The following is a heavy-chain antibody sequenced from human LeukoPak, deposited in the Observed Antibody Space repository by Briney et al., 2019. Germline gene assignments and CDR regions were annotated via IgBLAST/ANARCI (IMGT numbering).Heavy chain of an antibody. CDR2: IRYDGSNK. D-gene: IGHD6-13*01. CDR1: GFTFSSYG. J-gene: IGHJ4*02. CDR3: AKGPEGIAAAGLFDY. Sequence: GGSLRLSCAASGFTFSSYGMHWVRQAPGKVLEWVAFIRYDGSNKYYADSVKGRFTISRDNSKNTLYLQMNSLRAEDTAVYYCAKGPEGIAAAGLFDYWGQGTLVTVSS. V-gene: IGHV3-30*02.